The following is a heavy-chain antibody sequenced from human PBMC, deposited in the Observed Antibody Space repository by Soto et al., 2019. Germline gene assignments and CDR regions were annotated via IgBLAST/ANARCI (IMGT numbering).Heavy chain of an antibody. CDR2: ISAYNGDT. D-gene: IGHD3-10*01. CDR1: GYTFTNYG. V-gene: IGHV1-18*01. CDR3: ARMVRGSNIDYYHYMDV. J-gene: IGHJ6*03. Sequence: ASVKVSCKASGYTFTNYGITWVRQAPGQGLEWMGWISAYNGDTNYAQRLQGRVTVTTDRSTSTAYMELRSLRSEDTAVYYCARMVRGSNIDYYHYMDVWGKGTTVTVSS.